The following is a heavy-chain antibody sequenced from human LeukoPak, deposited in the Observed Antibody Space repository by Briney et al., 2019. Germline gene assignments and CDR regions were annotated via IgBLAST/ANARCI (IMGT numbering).Heavy chain of an antibody. CDR3: ARDYYDSSGYFGY. V-gene: IGHV1-69*05. CDR1: GGTFSSYA. Sequence: SVKVSCRASGGTFSSYAISWVRQAPGQGLEWMGGIIPIFGTANYAQKFQGRVTITTDESTSTAYMELSSLRSEDTAVYYCARDYYDSSGYFGYWGQGTLVTVSS. J-gene: IGHJ4*02. CDR2: IIPIFGTA. D-gene: IGHD3-22*01.